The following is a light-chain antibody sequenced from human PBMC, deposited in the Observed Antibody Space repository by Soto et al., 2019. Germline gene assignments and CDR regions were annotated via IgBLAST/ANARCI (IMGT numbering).Light chain of an antibody. J-gene: IGLJ1*01. CDR3: QSYDSSLSGYV. CDR1: SSNIGAGFD. V-gene: IGLV1-40*01. CDR2: GNT. Sequence: QSVLTQPPSVSGAPGQRVTISCTGSSSNIGAGFDVHWYQQLPGTVPKLLIYGNTNRPSGVPDRFSGSNSGTSASLAITGLQAEDEADYYCQSYDSSLSGYVFGTGTKPTVL.